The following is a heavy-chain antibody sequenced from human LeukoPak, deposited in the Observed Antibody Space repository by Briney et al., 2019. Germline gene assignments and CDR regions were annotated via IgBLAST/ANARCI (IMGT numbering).Heavy chain of an antibody. CDR3: AKGEGYYKIVVVYFDY. CDR2: IKDDGSRK. J-gene: IGHJ4*02. Sequence: GGSLRLSCAASGFSLSGYWMTWVRQAPGKGLEWVANIKDDGSRKHDVDSARGRFTISRDNAKNSLYLDMNSLRAEDTAVYYCAKGEGYYKIVVVYFDYWGQGTLVTVSS. V-gene: IGHV3-7*01. D-gene: IGHD3-22*01. CDR1: GFSLSGYW.